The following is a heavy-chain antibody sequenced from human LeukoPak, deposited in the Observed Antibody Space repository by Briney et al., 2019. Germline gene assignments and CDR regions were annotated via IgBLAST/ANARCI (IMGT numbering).Heavy chain of an antibody. CDR3: AGFHADTYYYDSSGYY. V-gene: IGHV1-69*13. D-gene: IGHD3-22*01. CDR1: GYTFTSYG. J-gene: IGHJ4*02. CDR2: IIPIFGTA. Sequence: VASVKVSCKASGYTFTSYGISWVRQAPGQGLEWMGGIIPIFGTANYAQKFQGRVTITADESTSTAYMELSSLRSEDTAVYYCAGFHADTYYYDSSGYYWGQGTLVTVSS.